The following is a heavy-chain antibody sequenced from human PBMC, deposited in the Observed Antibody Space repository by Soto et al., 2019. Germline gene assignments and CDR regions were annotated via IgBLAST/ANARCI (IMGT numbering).Heavy chain of an antibody. CDR2: INPSGGST. D-gene: IGHD3-22*01. CDR1: GYTFTSYY. Sequence: QVQLVQSGAEVKKPGASVKVSCKASGYTFTSYYMHWVRQAPGQGLEWMGIINPSGGSTSYAQKFQGRVTMTRDTSTSTVYMELSSLRSEDTAVYYCARSYYDSSGYYCLHFDYWGQGTLVTVSS. J-gene: IGHJ4*02. V-gene: IGHV1-46*03. CDR3: ARSYYDSSGYYCLHFDY.